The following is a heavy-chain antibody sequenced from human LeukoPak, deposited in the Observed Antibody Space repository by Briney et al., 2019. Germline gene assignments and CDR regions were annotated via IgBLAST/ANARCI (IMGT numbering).Heavy chain of an antibody. J-gene: IGHJ5*02. V-gene: IGHV3-49*04. CDR3: TRYVVVPAATGWFDP. CDR2: IRSKAYGGTT. D-gene: IGHD2-2*01. Sequence: PGGSLRLSCTASGFTFGDYAMSWVRQAPGKGLEWVGFIRSKAYGGTTEYAASVKGRFTISRDDSKSIAYLQMNSLKTEDTAVYYCTRYVVVPAATGWFDPWGQGTLVTVSS. CDR1: GFTFGDYA.